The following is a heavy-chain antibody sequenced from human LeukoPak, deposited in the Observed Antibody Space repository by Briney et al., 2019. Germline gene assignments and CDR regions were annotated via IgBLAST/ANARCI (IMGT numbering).Heavy chain of an antibody. D-gene: IGHD1-26*01. CDR1: GYTFTSYG. Sequence: ASVKVSCKASGYTFTSYGISWVRQAPGQGLEWMGWISAYNGNTNYAQKFQGRVTMTRDTSISTAYMELSRLRSDDTAVYYCARDPASYYPLYYFDYWGQGTLVTVSS. J-gene: IGHJ4*02. CDR2: ISAYNGNT. V-gene: IGHV1-18*01. CDR3: ARDPASYYPLYYFDY.